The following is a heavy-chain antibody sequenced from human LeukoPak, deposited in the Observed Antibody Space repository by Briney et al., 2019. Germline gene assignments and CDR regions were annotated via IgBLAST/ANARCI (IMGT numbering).Heavy chain of an antibody. V-gene: IGHV3-21*01. CDR3: ARDVELLLPPYYYGMDV. Sequence: GGSLRLSCIASGFTFSSYSMNWVRQAPGKGLEWVSSISSSSSYIYYADSVKGRFTVSRDNAKNSLYLQMNSLRAEDTAVYYCARDVELLLPPYYYGMDVWGQGTTVTVSS. CDR1: GFTFSSYS. CDR2: ISSSSSYI. D-gene: IGHD1-26*01. J-gene: IGHJ6*02.